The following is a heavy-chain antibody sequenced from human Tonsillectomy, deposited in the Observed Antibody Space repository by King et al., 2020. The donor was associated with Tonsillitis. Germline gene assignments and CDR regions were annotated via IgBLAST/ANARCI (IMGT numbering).Heavy chain of an antibody. CDR3: ARWAGHCTSANCCTPFDY. CDR1: GGTFSSSS. D-gene: IGHD2-2*02. J-gene: IGHJ4*02. CDR2: IIPIFGTA. Sequence: QLVQSGTEVKKPGSSVKVSCKASGGTFSSSSTVWVRQAPGQGLEWMGGIIPIFGTANYAQKFQGRVTITADASTSTVYMELSSLKSDDTAVYFCARWAGHCTSANCCTPFDYWGQGTLVTVSS. V-gene: IGHV1-69*12.